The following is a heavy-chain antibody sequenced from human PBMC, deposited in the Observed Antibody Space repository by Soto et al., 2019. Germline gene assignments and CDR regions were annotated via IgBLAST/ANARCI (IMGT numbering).Heavy chain of an antibody. CDR1: GGTFSSYD. CDR2: IIPIFGTA. CDR3: ARGGFPSLDYYYGMDV. Sequence: QVQLVQSGAEVKKPGSSVKVSSKASGGTFSSYDISWVRQAPGQGLEWMGGIIPIFGTANYAQKFQGRVTITTDESSSTADMELSSLRSEDTAVYYCARGGFPSLDYYYGMDVWGQGTTVTVSS. J-gene: IGHJ6*02. V-gene: IGHV1-69*01.